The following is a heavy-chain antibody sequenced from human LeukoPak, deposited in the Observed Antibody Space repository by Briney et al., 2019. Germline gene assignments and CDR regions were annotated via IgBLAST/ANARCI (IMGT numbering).Heavy chain of an antibody. V-gene: IGHV3-9*01. CDR3: ARDLREGDFDY. J-gene: IGHJ4*02. Sequence: SGRSLRLSCAASGFTFDDYAMHWVRQAPGKGLEWVSGITWNSNNRDYAGSVKGRFTISRDNAKNTLYLQMNSLRAEDTAVYYCARDLREGDFDYWGQGTLVTVSS. CDR1: GFTFDDYA. D-gene: IGHD1-26*01. CDR2: ITWNSNNR.